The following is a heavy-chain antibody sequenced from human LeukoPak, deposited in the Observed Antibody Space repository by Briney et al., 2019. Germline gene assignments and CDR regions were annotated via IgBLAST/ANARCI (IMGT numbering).Heavy chain of an antibody. CDR1: GFTISGFW. V-gene: IGHV3-74*01. J-gene: IGHJ4*02. D-gene: IGHD2-21*02. CDR3: VRGDFTLDY. Sequence: GGSLRLSCTASGFTISGFWMHWVRQAPGNGLVGVSRIKDDASIRDYAESVKGRFTISRDNAKNTLYLQIDSLSADDTAVYYCVRGDFTLDYWGQGTLVTVSS. CDR2: IKDDASIR.